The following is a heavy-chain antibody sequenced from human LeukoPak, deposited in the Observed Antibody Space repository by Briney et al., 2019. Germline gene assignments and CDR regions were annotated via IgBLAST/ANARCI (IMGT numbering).Heavy chain of an antibody. CDR1: GYSISSGYY. D-gene: IGHD1-26*01. Sequence: SETLSLTCTVSGYSISSGYYWGWIRQPPGKGLEWIGSIYHSGSTYYNPSLKSRVTISLDTSKNQFSLKLSSVTAADTAVYYCARASGSYWQLFDYWGQGTLVTVSS. J-gene: IGHJ4*02. CDR3: ARASGSYWQLFDY. V-gene: IGHV4-38-2*02. CDR2: IYHSGST.